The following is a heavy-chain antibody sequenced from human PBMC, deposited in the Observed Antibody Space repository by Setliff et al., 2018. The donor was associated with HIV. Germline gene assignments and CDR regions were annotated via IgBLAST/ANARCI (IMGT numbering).Heavy chain of an antibody. J-gene: IGHJ6*02. CDR2: NKKSSDGGKT. V-gene: IGHV3-15*01. D-gene: IGHD2-21*01. Sequence: GGSLRLSCVASGFTFNNAWMNWVRQAPGKGLEWLGRNKKSSDGGKTDDASPVKGRFTISRDDSKNTLYLQMNSLKIEDTAVYFCATDNGPSYSMDIWGQGTTVTSP. CDR1: GFTFNNAW. CDR3: ATDNGPSYSMDI.